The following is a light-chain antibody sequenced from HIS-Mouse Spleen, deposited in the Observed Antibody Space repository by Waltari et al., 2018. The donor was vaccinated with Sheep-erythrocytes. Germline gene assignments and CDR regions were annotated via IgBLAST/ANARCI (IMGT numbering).Light chain of an antibody. CDR2: VGS. J-gene: IGLJ3*02. Sequence: QAALTPPASVSGSPGQSIPISCTWTSSAVGSSKLVSWYQQHPGKAPKRMIYVGSKRPSGVSNRFSGSKSGNTASLTISGLQAEDEADYYCCSYAGSSTPWVFGGGTKLTVL. V-gene: IGLV2-23*01. CDR1: SSAVGSSKL. CDR3: CSYAGSSTPWV.